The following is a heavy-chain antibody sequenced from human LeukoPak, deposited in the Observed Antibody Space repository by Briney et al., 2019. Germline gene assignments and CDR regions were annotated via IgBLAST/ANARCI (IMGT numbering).Heavy chain of an antibody. J-gene: IGHJ4*02. CDR3: ARDFGRPTDVPATDVDY. Sequence: QPGGSLRLSCAASGCTFSSYSMNWVRQAPGKGLEWVSYISSSSSTIYYADSVKGRFTISRDNAKNSLYLQMNSLRAEDTAVYYCARDFGRPTDVPATDVDYWGQGTLVTVSS. V-gene: IGHV3-48*04. CDR1: GCTFSSYS. CDR2: ISSSSSTI. D-gene: IGHD2-2*01.